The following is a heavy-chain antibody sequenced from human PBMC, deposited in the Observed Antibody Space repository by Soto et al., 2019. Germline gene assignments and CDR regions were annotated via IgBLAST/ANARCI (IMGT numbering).Heavy chain of an antibody. CDR3: ARDTGLWCGEDYYYYYGMDV. D-gene: IGHD3-10*01. Sequence: QVQLQESGPGLVKPSQTLPLTCTVSGGSISSGGYYWSWIRQHPGKGLEWIGYIYYSGSTYYNPSLSSRVTVALDTSKNQFSLKLSSVTAADTAVYYCARDTGLWCGEDYYYYYGMDVWGQGTTVTVSS. J-gene: IGHJ6*02. V-gene: IGHV4-31*03. CDR2: IYYSGST. CDR1: GGSISSGGYY.